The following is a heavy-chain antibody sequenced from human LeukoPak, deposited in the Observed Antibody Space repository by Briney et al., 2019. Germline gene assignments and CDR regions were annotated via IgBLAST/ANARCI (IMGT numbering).Heavy chain of an antibody. V-gene: IGHV1-3*01. D-gene: IGHD2-15*01. CDR2: INPGNGDT. CDR3: ARDRWHCRVNCDSVYYFALDV. J-gene: IGHJ6*02. CDR1: GYTFTNYA. Sequence: GASVTVSCTGSGYTFTNYAIHWVRQAPGQSLEWLGWINPGNGDTKYSQDFQGRVTINTDTSAATAHVKLNSLTSEDTAVYYCARDRWHCRVNCDSVYYFALDVWGQGTTVTVSS.